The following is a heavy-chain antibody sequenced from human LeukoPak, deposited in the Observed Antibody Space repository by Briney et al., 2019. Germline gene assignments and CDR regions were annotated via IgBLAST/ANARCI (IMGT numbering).Heavy chain of an antibody. CDR3: ARDLDYYDSSGSGWFDP. V-gene: IGHV1-18*01. CDR1: GYRFSSYG. Sequence: ASVKVSCKASGYRFSSYGINWVRQAPGQGLEWMGWISADNGNTNYAQNVQGRVTMTTDTSTSTAYMELRSLRSDDSAVYYCARDLDYYDSSGSGWFDPWGQGTLVTVSS. J-gene: IGHJ5*02. CDR2: ISADNGNT. D-gene: IGHD3-22*01.